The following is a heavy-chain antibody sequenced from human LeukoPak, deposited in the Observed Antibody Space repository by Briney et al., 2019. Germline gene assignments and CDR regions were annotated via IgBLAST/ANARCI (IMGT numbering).Heavy chain of an antibody. J-gene: IGHJ4*02. CDR2: MNPNSGNT. D-gene: IGHD6-13*01. V-gene: IGHV1-8*01. CDR1: GYTFTSYD. CDR3: ARDGTYSSSWYESPHYFDY. Sequence: GASGKVSCKASGYTFTSYDINWGRQATGQGLEWRGGMNPNSGNTGYAQKFQGRVTMTRDTSISTAYMELSRLRSDDTAVYYCARDGTYSSSWYESPHYFDYWGQGTLVTVSS.